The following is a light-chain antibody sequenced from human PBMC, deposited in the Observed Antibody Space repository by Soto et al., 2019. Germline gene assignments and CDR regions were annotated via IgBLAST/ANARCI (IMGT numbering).Light chain of an antibody. V-gene: IGLV2-8*01. Sequence: QSALTQPPSASGSPGQSVTISCTGTSSDVGGYDFVTWYQQYPGKAPKLIIYEVNKRPSGVHDRFSGSNSGNTASLTVSGLQADDEADYFCTYYAGSNYVVFGGGNKRTVL. CDR2: EVN. CDR1: SSDVGGYDF. J-gene: IGLJ2*01. CDR3: TYYAGSNYVV.